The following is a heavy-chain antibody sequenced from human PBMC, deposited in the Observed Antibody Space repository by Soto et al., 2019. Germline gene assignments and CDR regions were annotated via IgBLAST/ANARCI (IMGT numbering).Heavy chain of an antibody. J-gene: IGHJ6*02. CDR2: ISGSGGST. CDR1: GFTFSSYA. CDR3: ARDSHFGYGMDV. D-gene: IGHD3-10*01. V-gene: IGHV3-23*01. Sequence: GGSLRLSCAASGFTFSSYAMSWVRQAPGKGLEWVSAISGSGGSTYYADSVKGRFTISRDNSKNTLYLQMNSLRDEDTAMYYCARDSHFGYGMDVWGQGTTVTVSS.